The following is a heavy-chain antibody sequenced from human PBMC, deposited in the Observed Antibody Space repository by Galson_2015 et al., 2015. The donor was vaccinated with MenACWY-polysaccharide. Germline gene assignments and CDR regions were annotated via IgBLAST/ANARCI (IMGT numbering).Heavy chain of an antibody. J-gene: IGHJ4*02. CDR2: INSDARII. Sequence: SLRLSCAASGFTFSSHWMHWVRQAPGEGRGWVSRINSDARIINYADTVKGRFTISRDNAKKTPYLEMNSLRAEDTAIYFCARDRVDVPVIEAHTIFDYWGQGVLVTVSS. D-gene: IGHD2-2*01. CDR3: ARDRVDVPVIEAHTIFDY. V-gene: IGHV3-74*01. CDR1: GFTFSSHW.